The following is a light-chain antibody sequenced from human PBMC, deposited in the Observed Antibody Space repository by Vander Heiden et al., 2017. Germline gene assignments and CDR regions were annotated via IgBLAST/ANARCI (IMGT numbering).Light chain of an antibody. CDR2: GAS. CDR1: QSVSSN. Sequence: EIVMTQSPATLSVSPGGRATLSCRASQSVSSNLAWYQQKPGQAPRLLIYGASTRATGIPARFSGSGSGTDFTLTISSLQSEDFAVYYCQQYKNWPPYTFGQGTKLEIK. J-gene: IGKJ2*01. CDR3: QQYKNWPPYT. V-gene: IGKV3-15*01.